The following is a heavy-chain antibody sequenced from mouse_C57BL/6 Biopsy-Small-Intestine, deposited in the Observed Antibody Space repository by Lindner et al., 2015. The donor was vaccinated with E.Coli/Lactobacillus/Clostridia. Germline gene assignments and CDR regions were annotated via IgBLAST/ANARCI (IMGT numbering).Heavy chain of an antibody. J-gene: IGHJ1*01. CDR2: IYPGDGDT. CDR1: GYVFSSSW. D-gene: IGHD2-5*01. V-gene: IGHV1-82*01. CDR3: SRSYYSNWFFDV. Sequence: VQLQESGPELVKPGASVKISCKTSGYVFSSSWMNWVKQRPGKGLEWIGRIYPGDGDTYYNGKFKGKATLTADKSSTTAYIQLSSLTSEDSAVYFCSRSYYSNWFFDVWGAGTTVTVSS.